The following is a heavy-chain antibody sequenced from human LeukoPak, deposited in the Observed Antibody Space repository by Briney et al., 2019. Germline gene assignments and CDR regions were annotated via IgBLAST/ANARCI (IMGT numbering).Heavy chain of an antibody. D-gene: IGHD2-2*01. CDR3: AKASFYCSSTSCPSNY. Sequence: PGGSLRLSCAASGFTFSNYMMHWVRQAPGKGLVWVSRIKSDGITITYADSVKGRFTISRDNAKNTLYLQMNSLRAEDTAVYYCAKASFYCSSTSCPSNYWGQGTLVTVSS. J-gene: IGHJ4*02. CDR2: IKSDGITI. CDR1: GFTFSNYM. V-gene: IGHV3-74*01.